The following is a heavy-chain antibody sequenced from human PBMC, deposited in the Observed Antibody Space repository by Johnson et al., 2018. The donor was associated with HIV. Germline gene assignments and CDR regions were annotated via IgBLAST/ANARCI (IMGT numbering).Heavy chain of an antibody. V-gene: IGHV3-30*02. D-gene: IGHD3-10*01. Sequence: QVQLVESGGGAVQPGGSLRLSCAASGFTFSSYGMHWVRQAPGKGLEWVAFIRYDGSNKYYADSVKGRFTISRDNSKNTLYLQMNSLRAEDTAVYYCARGGYYGSGSNDAFDIWGQGTMVTVSS. J-gene: IGHJ3*02. CDR3: ARGGYYGSGSNDAFDI. CDR1: GFTFSSYG. CDR2: IRYDGSNK.